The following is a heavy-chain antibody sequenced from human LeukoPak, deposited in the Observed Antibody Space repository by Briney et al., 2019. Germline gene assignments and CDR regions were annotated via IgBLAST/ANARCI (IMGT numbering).Heavy chain of an antibody. J-gene: IGHJ4*02. CDR2: IWFDARNK. CDR1: GFTFSNYG. V-gene: IGHV3-33*01. CDR3: ASHTYYYSSGSFGH. D-gene: IGHD3-10*01. Sequence: PGGSLRLSCAASGFTFSNYGMHWVRQAPGKGLEWVALIWFDARNKFHADSVKGRFTISRDNSKNTLFLQMNSLRAEDTAVYYCASHTYYYSSGSFGHWGQGTLVTVSS.